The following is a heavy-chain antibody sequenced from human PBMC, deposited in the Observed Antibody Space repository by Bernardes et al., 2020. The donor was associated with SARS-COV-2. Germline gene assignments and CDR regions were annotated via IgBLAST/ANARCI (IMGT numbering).Heavy chain of an antibody. D-gene: IGHD2-8*01. J-gene: IGHJ4*02. CDR1: GFTFSSYS. V-gene: IGHV3-21*01. CDR3: ARVDHTNLYFFDS. Sequence: GGSLRLSCGTSGFTFSSYSMYWVRQAPGKGLEWVSSISTAGTYISYADSVRGRFIISRDNARNSLYLQMGSLRAEDTAVYYCARVDHTNLYFFDSWGQGTLVTVSS. CDR2: ISTAGTYI.